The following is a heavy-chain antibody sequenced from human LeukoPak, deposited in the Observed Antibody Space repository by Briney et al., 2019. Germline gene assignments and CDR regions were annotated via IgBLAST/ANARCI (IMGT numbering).Heavy chain of an antibody. J-gene: IGHJ5*02. CDR2: IYSGDSDT. CDR1: GYRFTSYW. Sequence: GASLQLSVQGSGYRFTSYWIGRARQLPGKGLEWMGIIYSGDSDTLYSLSFQGQVTISADNSISNAYLQSSSLKASDTAMYYGARRGLPASGIGPWGQGTLGTVSS. D-gene: IGHD3-3*01. V-gene: IGHV5-51*01. CDR3: ARRGLPASGIGP.